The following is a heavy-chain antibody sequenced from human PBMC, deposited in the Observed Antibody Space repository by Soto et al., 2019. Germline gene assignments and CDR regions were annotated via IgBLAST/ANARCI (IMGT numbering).Heavy chain of an antibody. Sequence: EVQLLESGGGLVQPGGSLRLSCAASGFTFSSYAMSWVRQAPGKGLEWVSAISGSGCSTYYADSVKGRFTIYRDNSNNTLYLPMNSLRAEDTAVSYCATVDTAIAQDYWGQGTLVTVSS. D-gene: IGHD5-18*01. J-gene: IGHJ4*02. CDR1: GFTFSSYA. CDR2: ISGSGCST. CDR3: ATVDTAIAQDY. V-gene: IGHV3-23*01.